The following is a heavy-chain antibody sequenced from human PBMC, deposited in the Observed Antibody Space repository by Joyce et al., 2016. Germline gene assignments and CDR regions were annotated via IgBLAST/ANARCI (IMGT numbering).Heavy chain of an antibody. D-gene: IGHD1-26*01. Sequence: EVQLVESGGGLVQPGGSLKLSCAASGFRFSGSAIHWVRQASGKGREGVGHIRSKANNYATIYAASVKGRFTISRDDSRNMAYLKMNSLKTEDTAVYYCTKWGDYWGQGTLVTVSS. CDR3: TKWGDY. CDR1: GFRFSGSA. V-gene: IGHV3-73*01. CDR2: IRSKANNYAT. J-gene: IGHJ4*02.